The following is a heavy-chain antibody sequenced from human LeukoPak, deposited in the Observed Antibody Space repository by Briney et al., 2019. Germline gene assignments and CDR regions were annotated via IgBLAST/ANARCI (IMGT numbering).Heavy chain of an antibody. CDR1: GFTFSSYG. CDR3: AKGDSSGDYFPSFRFDP. J-gene: IGHJ5*02. D-gene: IGHD3-22*01. V-gene: IGHV3-30*18. CDR2: ISYDGSNK. Sequence: GRSLRLSCAASGFTFSSYGMHWVCQAPGKGLEWVAVISYDGSNKYYADSVKGRFTISRDNSKNTLYLQMNSLRAEDTAVYYCAKGDSSGDYFPSFRFDPWGQGTLVTVSS.